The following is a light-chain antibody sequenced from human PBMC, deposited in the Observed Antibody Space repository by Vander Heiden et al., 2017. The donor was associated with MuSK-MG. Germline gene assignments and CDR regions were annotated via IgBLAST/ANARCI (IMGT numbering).Light chain of an antibody. Sequence: SSVLTQPPSVSVAPGKTARITCGGNNIGSKSVHWYQQKPGQAPVLVIYYDRDRPSGIPERFSGSNSGNTATMTISRVEAGDEADYYCQVWDSSSDHYVFGTGTKVTVL. CDR2: YDR. V-gene: IGLV3-21*04. J-gene: IGLJ1*01. CDR3: QVWDSSSDHYV. CDR1: NIGSKS.